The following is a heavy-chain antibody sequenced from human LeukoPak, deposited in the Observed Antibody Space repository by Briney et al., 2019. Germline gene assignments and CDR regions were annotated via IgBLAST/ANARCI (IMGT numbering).Heavy chain of an antibody. V-gene: IGHV3-66*01. CDR3: ARDRSSSWSNDAFDI. D-gene: IGHD6-13*01. J-gene: IGHJ3*02. Sequence: GGSLRLSCAASGFTFSNAWMSWVRQAPGKGLEWVSVIYSGGSTYYADSVKGRFTISRDNSKNTLYLQMNSLRAEDTAVYYCARDRSSSWSNDAFDIWGQGTMVTVSS. CDR1: GFTFSNAW. CDR2: IYSGGST.